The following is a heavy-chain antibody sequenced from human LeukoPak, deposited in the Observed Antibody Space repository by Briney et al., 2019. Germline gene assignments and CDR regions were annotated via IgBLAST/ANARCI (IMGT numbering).Heavy chain of an antibody. J-gene: IGHJ4*02. Sequence: GGSLRLSCAASGFAFTTYWMHWVRQAPGKGLVRVSRINTDETIANYADSVTGRFTISRDNAKNTLHLQMNSLRVEDTAVYYCARGVAGSGSYYNVGFDFWGQGALVTVSS. V-gene: IGHV3-74*01. CDR2: INTDETIA. CDR1: GFAFTTYW. D-gene: IGHD3-10*01. CDR3: ARGVAGSGSYYNVGFDF.